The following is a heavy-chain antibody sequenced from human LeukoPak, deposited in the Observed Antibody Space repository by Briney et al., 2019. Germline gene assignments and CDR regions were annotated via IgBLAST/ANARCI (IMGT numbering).Heavy chain of an antibody. CDR2: ISSSSSYI. CDR3: AKVRWDNSGWYYLDN. CDR1: GFTFSSYS. Sequence: GGSLRLSCAASGFTFSSYSMNWVRQAPGKGLEWVSSISSSSSYIYYADSVKGRFTISRDKSKNTLYLQMNSLTDEDTAVYYCAKVRWDNSGWYYLDNWGQGTLVTVSS. D-gene: IGHD6-19*01. V-gene: IGHV3-21*01. J-gene: IGHJ4*02.